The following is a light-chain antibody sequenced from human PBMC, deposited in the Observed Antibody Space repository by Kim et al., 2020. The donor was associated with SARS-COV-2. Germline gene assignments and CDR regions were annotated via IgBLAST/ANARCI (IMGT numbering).Light chain of an antibody. V-gene: IGKV1-39*01. Sequence: DIQMTQSPSSLSASVGDRVTITCRTTQSISSHLNWYQQKPGRAPKLLISAASTLQGGVPSRFSGSGSETDFTLTISNLQPEDFATYFCQQSYLTPFTFGPGTKVDIK. CDR3: QQSYLTPFT. J-gene: IGKJ3*01. CDR1: QSISSH. CDR2: AAS.